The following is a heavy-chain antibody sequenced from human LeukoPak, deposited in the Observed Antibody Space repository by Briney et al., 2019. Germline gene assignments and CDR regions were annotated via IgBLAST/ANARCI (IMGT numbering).Heavy chain of an antibody. J-gene: IGHJ5*02. D-gene: IGHD3-22*01. CDR2: INSDGINT. CDR1: GFTFSNYW. V-gene: IGHV3-74*01. CDR3: ARDLGQYYDTSDNWFDP. Sequence: GGSLKLSCAASGFTFSNYWMHWVRQAPGKGLVWVSRINSDGINTSYADSVKGRFTISRDNAKNTLNLQMNSLRAEDTAVYYCARDLGQYYDTSDNWFDPWGQGTLVTVSS.